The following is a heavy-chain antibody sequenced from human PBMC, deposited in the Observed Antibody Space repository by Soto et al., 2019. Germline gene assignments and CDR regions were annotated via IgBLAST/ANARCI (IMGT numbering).Heavy chain of an antibody. Sequence: GGSLRLSCAASGFTFSSYAMHWVRQAPGKGLEWVAIISYDGNYKYYADSVKGRFTISRDSSKSTLSLQMNSLRPEDTAVYFCARGRMGAAWSGLDYWGQGTLVTVSS. J-gene: IGHJ4*02. D-gene: IGHD1-26*01. CDR1: GFTFSSYA. CDR2: ISYDGNYK. V-gene: IGHV3-30-3*01. CDR3: ARGRMGAAWSGLDY.